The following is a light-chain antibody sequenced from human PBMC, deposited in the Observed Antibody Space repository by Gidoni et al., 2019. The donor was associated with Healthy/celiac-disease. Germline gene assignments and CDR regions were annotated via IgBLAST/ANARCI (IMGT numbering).Light chain of an antibody. Sequence: VLTQSPLSLHVTLGQPASISCRYSQNFVYSEGNTYLYWFQQWPGQSPRRLMYKVSNRYSGGPDRSSGSGSGTKFSLKISRGEADDVGVYYCMQGTHCPPVTFGQGTRLDIK. CDR3: MQGTHCPPVT. CDR1: QNFVYSEGNTY. J-gene: IGKJ5*01. V-gene: IGKV2-30*01. CDR2: KVS.